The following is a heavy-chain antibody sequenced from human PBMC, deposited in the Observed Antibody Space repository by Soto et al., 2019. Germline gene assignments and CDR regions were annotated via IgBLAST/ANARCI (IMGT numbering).Heavy chain of an antibody. CDR2: IDYSGTI. Sequence: SETLSLTCNASGGSVSSSDSAWGWIRQSPGKGLEWIGTIDYSGTIYYIPSLKSRVTISVDTSKNQFTLKLISVTAADTAVYYCAVVDSTGNWFDPWGEGALVTVSS. D-gene: IGHD6-25*01. CDR3: AVVDSTGNWFDP. CDR1: GGSVSSSDSA. V-gene: IGHV4-39*01. J-gene: IGHJ5*02.